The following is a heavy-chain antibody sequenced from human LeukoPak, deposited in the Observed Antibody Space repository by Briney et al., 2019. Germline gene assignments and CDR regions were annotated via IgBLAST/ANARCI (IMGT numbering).Heavy chain of an antibody. CDR3: ARGDPGYCSSTSCYLHYYSMDV. CDR2: INPNSGGT. CDR1: GYTFTGYY. V-gene: IGHV1-2*06. J-gene: IGHJ6*02. Sequence: ASVKVSCKASGYTFTGYYMHWVRQAPGQGLEWMGRINPNSGGTNYAQKFQGRVTMTRDTSISTAYMELSRLRSDDTAVYYCARGDPGYCSSTSCYLHYYSMDVWGQGTTVTVSS. D-gene: IGHD2-2*01.